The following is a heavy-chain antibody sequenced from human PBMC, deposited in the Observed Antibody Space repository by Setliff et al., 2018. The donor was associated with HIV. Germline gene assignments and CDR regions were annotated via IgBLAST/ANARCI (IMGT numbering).Heavy chain of an antibody. Sequence: ASVKVSCKASGYTFSEYAIHWARQAPGQRLEWMGRIDTDNGYRRYSPKLQGRVTITKDTSANTAYMELRGLRSEDTAVYYCARWCAAAGCYPAIYHFDSWGQGTLVTVSS. D-gene: IGHD2-2*01. CDR2: IDTDNGYR. V-gene: IGHV1-3*04. J-gene: IGHJ4*02. CDR1: GYTFSEYA. CDR3: ARWCAAAGCYPAIYHFDS.